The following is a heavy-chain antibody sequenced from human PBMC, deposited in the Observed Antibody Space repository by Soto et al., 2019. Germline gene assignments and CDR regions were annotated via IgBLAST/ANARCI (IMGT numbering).Heavy chain of an antibody. J-gene: IGHJ6*02. V-gene: IGHV1-2*02. D-gene: IGHD2-15*01. CDR3: AREEVRMGYSAAGYYYYYGMDV. Sequence: ASVKVSCKASGYTFTGYYMHWVRQAPGQGLEWMGWINPNSGGTNYAQKFQGRVTMTRDTSISTAYMEPSRLRSDDTAVYYCAREEVRMGYSAAGYYYYYGMDVWGQGTTVTVSS. CDR1: GYTFTGYY. CDR2: INPNSGGT.